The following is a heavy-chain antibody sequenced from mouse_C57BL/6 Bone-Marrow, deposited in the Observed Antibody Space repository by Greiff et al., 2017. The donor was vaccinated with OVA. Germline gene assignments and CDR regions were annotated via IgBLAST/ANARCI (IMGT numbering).Heavy chain of an antibody. CDR3: ARGNFGSSFYAMDY. D-gene: IGHD1-1*01. CDR2: IDPANDNT. CDR1: GFNNKNTY. V-gene: IGHV14-3*01. Sequence: VQLQQSVAELVRPGASVKLSCTASGFNNKNTYMHWVKQRPEQGLEWIGRIDPANDNTKYAPKFQGKATMTADTSSNTAYLQLSSLSSEDTAVYCCARGNFGSSFYAMDYWGQGTSVTVSS. J-gene: IGHJ4*01.